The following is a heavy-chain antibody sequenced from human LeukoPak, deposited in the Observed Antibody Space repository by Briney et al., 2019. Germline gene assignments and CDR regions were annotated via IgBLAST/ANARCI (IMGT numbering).Heavy chain of an antibody. CDR1: GYSFTSYY. V-gene: IGHV1-46*04. Sequence: ASVKVSCKASGYSFTSYYMHWVRQAPGQGLEWVGIINPSGGGTRYAQKLQGRVTMTRDTSTSTVYLELSSLRSEDTAVYYCARVGASFTSSGWFDPWGQGTLVTVSS. CDR3: ARVGASFTSSGWFDP. J-gene: IGHJ5*02. CDR2: INPSGGGT. D-gene: IGHD2-2*01.